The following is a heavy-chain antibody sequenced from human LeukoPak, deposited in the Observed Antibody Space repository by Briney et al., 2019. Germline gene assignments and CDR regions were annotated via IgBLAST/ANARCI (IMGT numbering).Heavy chain of an antibody. CDR2: ITADSQTI. V-gene: IGHV3-48*01. CDR3: AKTGHYYDLDY. J-gene: IGHJ4*02. D-gene: IGHD3-16*01. Sequence: GGCLRLSCAASGFIFNSYGMNWVRQAPGKGLGWVSYITADSQTIYYADSVKGRFTISRDNAVNSLYLQMDSLRAEDTALYYCAKTGHYYDLDYWGQGALVTVSS. CDR1: GFIFNSYG.